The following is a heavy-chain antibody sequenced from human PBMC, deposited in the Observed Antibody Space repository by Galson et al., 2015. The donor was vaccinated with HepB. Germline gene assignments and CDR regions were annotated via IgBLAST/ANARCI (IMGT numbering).Heavy chain of an antibody. CDR3: ARQVYADYARRFDP. J-gene: IGHJ5*02. V-gene: IGHV3-30*04. CDR1: GFTFSSYV. Sequence: SLRLSCAASGFTFSSYVMHWVRQAPGKGLEWMAVISYDGSDKYYADSVKGRFTIARDNSKSTLYLQMNSLRAEDTAVYYCARQVYADYARRFDPWGQGTLVTVSS. D-gene: IGHD4-17*01. CDR2: ISYDGSDK.